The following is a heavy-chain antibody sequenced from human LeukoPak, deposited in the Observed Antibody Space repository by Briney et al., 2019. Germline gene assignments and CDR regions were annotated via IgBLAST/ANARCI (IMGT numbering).Heavy chain of an antibody. CDR1: GGSISSGGYY. CDR3: ARAPSDSSGFTMDAFDI. Sequence: SETLSLTCTVSGGSISSGGYYWSWIRQHPGKGLEWIGYIYYSGSTYYNPSLKSRVTISVDTSKNQFSLKLSSVTAADTAVYYCARAPSDSSGFTMDAFDIWGQGTMVTVSS. J-gene: IGHJ3*02. V-gene: IGHV4-31*03. D-gene: IGHD3-22*01. CDR2: IYYSGST.